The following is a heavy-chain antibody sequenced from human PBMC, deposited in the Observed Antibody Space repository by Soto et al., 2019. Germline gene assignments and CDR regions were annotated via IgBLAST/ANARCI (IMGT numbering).Heavy chain of an antibody. J-gene: IGHJ4*02. Sequence: QVQLQESGPGLVNPSGTLSLTCAVSGASINRDNWWTWVRQPPGKGLEWIGDIYHTGTTNYDSSLKSRATISIDESKNHFSLNLNSVTAADMAVYYCAGSVHFWGQGTLVAVSS. CDR2: IYHTGTT. V-gene: IGHV4-4*02. CDR3: AGSVHF. CDR1: GASINRDNW. D-gene: IGHD3-10*01.